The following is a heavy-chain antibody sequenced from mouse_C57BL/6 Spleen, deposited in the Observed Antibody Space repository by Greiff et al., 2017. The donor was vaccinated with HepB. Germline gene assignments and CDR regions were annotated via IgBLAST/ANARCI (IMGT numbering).Heavy chain of an antibody. V-gene: IGHV5-6*01. CDR1: GFTFSSYG. Sequence: EVKLMESGGDLVKPGGSLKLSCAASGFTFSSYGMSWVRQTPDKRLEWVATISSGGSYTYYPDSVKGRFTISRDNAKNTLYLQMSSLKSEDTAMYYCARRGSSYNYFDYWGQGTTLTVSS. CDR3: ARRGSSYNYFDY. CDR2: ISSGGSYT. D-gene: IGHD1-1*01. J-gene: IGHJ2*01.